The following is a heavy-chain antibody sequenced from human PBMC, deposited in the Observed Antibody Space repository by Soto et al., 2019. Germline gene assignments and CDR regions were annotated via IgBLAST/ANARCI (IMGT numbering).Heavy chain of an antibody. CDR1: GGSISSYY. J-gene: IGHJ6*03. CDR2: IYYSGST. D-gene: IGHD3-3*01. Sequence: PSETLSLTCTVSGGSISSYYWSWIRQPPGKGLEWIGYIYYSGSTNYNPSLKSRVTISVDTSKNQFSLKLSSVTAADTAVYYCARHFYDFWSGSFQYYYYMDVWGKGTTVTAP. CDR3: ARHFYDFWSGSFQYYYYMDV. V-gene: IGHV4-59*08.